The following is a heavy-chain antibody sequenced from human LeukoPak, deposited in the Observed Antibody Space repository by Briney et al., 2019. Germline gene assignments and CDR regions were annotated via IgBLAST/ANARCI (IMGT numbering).Heavy chain of an antibody. J-gene: IGHJ4*02. D-gene: IGHD3-22*01. Sequence: GASVKVSCKASGYTFTGYYMHWVRQAPGQGLEWMGRINPNSGGTNYAQKFQGRVTMTRDTSISTAYMELSRLRSDDTAVYYCARAVYYYDEFDYWGQGTLVTVSS. CDR2: INPNSGGT. V-gene: IGHV1-2*06. CDR3: ARAVYYYDEFDY. CDR1: GYTFTGYY.